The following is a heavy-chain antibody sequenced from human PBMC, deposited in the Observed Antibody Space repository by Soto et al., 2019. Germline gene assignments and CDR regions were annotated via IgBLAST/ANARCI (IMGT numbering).Heavy chain of an antibody. J-gene: IGHJ6*02. CDR2: IIPIFGTA. CDR3: ARGTGEQLVDVSPYYYYYYGMDV. V-gene: IGHV1-69*13. D-gene: IGHD6-6*01. CDR1: GGTFSSYA. Sequence: SVKVSCKASGGTFSSYAISWVRQAPGQGLEWMGGIIPIFGTANYAQKFQGRVTITADESTSTAYMELSSLRSEDTAVYYCARGTGEQLVDVSPYYYYYYGMDVWGQGTTVTVSS.